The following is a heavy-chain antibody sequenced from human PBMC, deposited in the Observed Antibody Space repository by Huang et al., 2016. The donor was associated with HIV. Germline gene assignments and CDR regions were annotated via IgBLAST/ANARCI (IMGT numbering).Heavy chain of an antibody. CDR2: ILPDDSDT. D-gene: IGHD6-6*01. V-gene: IGHV5-51*01. CDR3: ARRFSSSSGYFDY. CDR1: GYSFSSYW. Sequence: VQLVQSGAEVKKPGESLKISCKGSGYSFSSYWIAWVRQMPGKGLEWMGIILPDDSDTTYSPSFEGQVTISADKSIGTAYLQGSSLKASDTAMYYCARRFSSSSGYFDYWGQGSLVTVSS. J-gene: IGHJ4*02.